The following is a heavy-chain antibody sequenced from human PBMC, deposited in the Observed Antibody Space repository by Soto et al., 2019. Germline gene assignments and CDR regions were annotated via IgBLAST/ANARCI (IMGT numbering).Heavy chain of an antibody. V-gene: IGHV6-1*01. Sequence: SPTLSLTCAISGDSVPTNNAAWNWIRQSPSRGLEWLGRTYYRSNWNHEYAVSVRGRITINPDTSKNQYSLQLNSVTPEDTAVYFCARGEQYSGRIFDYWGQGTLVTVSS. CDR2: TYYRSNWNH. J-gene: IGHJ4*01. CDR3: ARGEQYSGRIFDY. CDR1: GDSVPTNNAA. D-gene: IGHD1-26*01.